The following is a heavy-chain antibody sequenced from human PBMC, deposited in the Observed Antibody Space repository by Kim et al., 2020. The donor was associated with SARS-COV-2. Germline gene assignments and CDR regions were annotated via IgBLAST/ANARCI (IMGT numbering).Heavy chain of an antibody. J-gene: IGHJ4*02. Sequence: GGSLRLSCTASGFIFSNYWMHWVRQAPGQGLVWVSHIDSDAKNTNYAASVKGRFTISRDNAKNTLYLQMDSLRAEDTAVYYCARVSDSSLALEYWGQGT. CDR3: ARVSDSSLALEY. V-gene: IGHV3-74*01. CDR2: IDSDAKNT. D-gene: IGHD3-22*01. CDR1: GFIFSNYW.